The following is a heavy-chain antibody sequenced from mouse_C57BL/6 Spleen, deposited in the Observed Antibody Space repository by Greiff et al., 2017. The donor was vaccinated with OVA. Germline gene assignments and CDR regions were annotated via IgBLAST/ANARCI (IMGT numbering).Heavy chain of an antibody. CDR2: IDPSDSET. CDR3: ARWTAQAPDY. V-gene: IGHV1-52*01. Sequence: QVQLQQPGAELERPGSSVKLSCKASGYTFTSYWMHWVKQRPIQGLEWIGNIDPSDSETHYNQKFKDKATLTVDKSSSTAYMQLSSLTSEDSAVYYCARWTAQAPDYWGQGTTLTVSS. CDR1: GYTFTSYW. J-gene: IGHJ2*01. D-gene: IGHD3-2*02.